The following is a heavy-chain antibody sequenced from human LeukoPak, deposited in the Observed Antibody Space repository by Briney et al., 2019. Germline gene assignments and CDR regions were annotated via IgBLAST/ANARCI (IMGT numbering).Heavy chain of an antibody. Sequence: GGSLRLSCAASGFTFSSSAMSWVRQAPGKGLEWVSSISGSGSGGTYYADSVKGRFTIPRDNSKNTLYLQMNSLIAEDTAVYYCAKSGYNRFDYWGQGTRVTVSS. CDR3: AKSGYNRFDY. D-gene: IGHD5-24*01. CDR1: GFTFSSSA. J-gene: IGHJ4*02. CDR2: ISGSGSGGT. V-gene: IGHV3-23*01.